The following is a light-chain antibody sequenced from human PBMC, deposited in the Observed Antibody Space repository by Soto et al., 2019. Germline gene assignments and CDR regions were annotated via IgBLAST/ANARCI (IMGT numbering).Light chain of an antibody. CDR1: SSNIGSNY. Sequence: QSVLTQPPAASGTPGQRVTIYCSGSSSNIGSNYVYWYQQLPGTAPKLLIYSNIQRPSGVPDRFSGSKSGTSASLAISGLRSEDEADYYCAAWDDSLSGYVFGTGTKLTVL. CDR3: AAWDDSLSGYV. J-gene: IGLJ1*01. CDR2: SNI. V-gene: IGLV1-47*02.